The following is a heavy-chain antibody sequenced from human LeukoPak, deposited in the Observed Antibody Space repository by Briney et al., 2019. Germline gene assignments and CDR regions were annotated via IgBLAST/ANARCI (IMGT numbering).Heavy chain of an antibody. CDR1: GGTFSSYA. D-gene: IGHD1/OR15-1a*01. CDR3: AREETSDAFDI. Sequence: SLKVSCKASGGTFSSYAISWVREAPGQGLEWMGGIIPIFGTANYAQEFQGRVTITADKSTSTAYMELSSLRSEDTAVYYCAREETSDAFDIWGQGTMVTVSS. V-gene: IGHV1-69*06. J-gene: IGHJ3*02. CDR2: IIPIFGTA.